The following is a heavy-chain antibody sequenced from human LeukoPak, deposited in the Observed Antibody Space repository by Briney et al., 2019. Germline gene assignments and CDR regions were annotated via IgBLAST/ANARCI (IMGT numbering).Heavy chain of an antibody. CDR2: INHSGST. V-gene: IGHV4-34*01. CDR3: ARGPGLWSFDY. Sequence: SETLSLTCAVYGGSFSGYYWSWICQPPGKGLEWIGEINHSGSTNYNPSLKSRVTISVDTSKNQFSLKLSSVTAADTAVYYCARGPGLWSFDYWGQGTLVTVSS. CDR1: GGSFSGYY. J-gene: IGHJ4*02. D-gene: IGHD5-18*01.